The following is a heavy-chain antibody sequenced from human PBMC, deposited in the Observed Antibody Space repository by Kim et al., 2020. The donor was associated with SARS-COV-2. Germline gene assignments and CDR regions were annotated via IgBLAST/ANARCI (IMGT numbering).Heavy chain of an antibody. D-gene: IGHD1-26*01. CDR2: IWYDGSNK. Sequence: GGSLRLSCAASGFTFSSYGMHWVRQAPGKGLEWVAVIWYDGSNKYYADSVKGRFTISRDNSKNTLYLQRNSLRAEDTAVYYCARDLLVGATSYGMDVWGQGPTVAVSS. J-gene: IGHJ6*02. CDR1: GFTFSSYG. CDR3: ARDLLVGATSYGMDV. V-gene: IGHV3-33*01.